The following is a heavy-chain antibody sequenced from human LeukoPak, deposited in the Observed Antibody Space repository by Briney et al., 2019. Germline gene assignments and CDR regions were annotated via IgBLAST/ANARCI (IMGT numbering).Heavy chain of an antibody. Sequence: GGSLRLSCAASGFTVSSNYMSWVRQAPGKGLEWVSVIYSGGSTYYADSVKGRFTISRDNSKNTLYLQMSSLRAEDTAVYYCASAELRFPDYWGQGTLVTVSS. J-gene: IGHJ4*02. V-gene: IGHV3-66*01. CDR2: IYSGGST. CDR1: GFTVSSNY. D-gene: IGHD3-3*01. CDR3: ASAELRFPDY.